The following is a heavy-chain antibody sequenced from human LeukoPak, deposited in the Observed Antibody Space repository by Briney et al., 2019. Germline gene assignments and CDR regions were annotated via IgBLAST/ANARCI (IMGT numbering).Heavy chain of an antibody. D-gene: IGHD4-17*01. Sequence: PGGSLRLSCAASGFTFTNYGMHWVRQAPGKGLEWVAFIRYDGSNKYYADSVKGRFTISRDNSKNTLYLQMNSLRAEDTAMYYCAKGGAVTSPYYYYYYMDVWGKGTTVTVSS. J-gene: IGHJ6*03. V-gene: IGHV3-30*02. CDR1: GFTFTNYG. CDR3: AKGGAVTSPYYYYYYMDV. CDR2: IRYDGSNK.